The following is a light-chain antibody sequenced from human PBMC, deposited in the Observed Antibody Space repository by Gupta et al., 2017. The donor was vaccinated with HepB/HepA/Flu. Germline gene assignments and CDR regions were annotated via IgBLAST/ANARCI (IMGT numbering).Light chain of an antibody. CDR2: DAF. CDR1: ESISRY. CDR3: QQGSNWPIT. V-gene: IGKV3-11*01. J-gene: IGKJ5*01. Sequence: EIVLTQSPATLSLSPGERATLSCRASESISRYLAWYQQKPGQAPRLLIYDAFNRATGIPARFSGSGSGTDFTLTISSLEPEDFAVYYCQQGSNWPITFGQGTQVEIK.